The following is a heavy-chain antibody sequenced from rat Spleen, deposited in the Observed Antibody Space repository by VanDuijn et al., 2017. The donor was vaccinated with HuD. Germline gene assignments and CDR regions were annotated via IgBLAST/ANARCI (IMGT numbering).Heavy chain of an antibody. V-gene: IGHV3-3*01. CDR1: GHSIDSSYR. Sequence: EVQLQESGPGLVKPSQSLSLTCSVTGHSIDSSYRWNWIRKFPGNKLEWMGYINGAGSTNYNPSLKSRISITRDTSKNQFFLQVNSVTTEDSATYFCARWDYYSPRWYFDFWGPGTMVTVSS. CDR2: INGAGST. D-gene: IGHD1-1*01. CDR3: ARWDYYSPRWYFDF. J-gene: IGHJ1*01.